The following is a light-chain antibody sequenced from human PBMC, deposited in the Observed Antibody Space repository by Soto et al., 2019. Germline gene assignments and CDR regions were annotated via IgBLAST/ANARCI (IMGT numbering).Light chain of an antibody. V-gene: IGLV1-40*01. CDR2: GNS. Sequence: QSVLTQPPSVSGAPGQRGTISCTGSSSNIGAGYDVHWYQQLPGTAPKLLIYGNSNRPSGVPDRFSGSKSGTSASLAITGLQAEDEADYYCQSYDRSLSGDVVFGGGTKLTVL. CDR3: QSYDRSLSGDVV. J-gene: IGLJ2*01. CDR1: SSNIGAGYD.